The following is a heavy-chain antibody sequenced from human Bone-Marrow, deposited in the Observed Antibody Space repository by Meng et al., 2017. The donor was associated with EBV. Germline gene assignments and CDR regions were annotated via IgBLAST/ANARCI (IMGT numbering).Heavy chain of an antibody. J-gene: IGHJ5*02. Sequence: QVRLQESGPGLVKPPGXLSLTCTVSGGSVSSTTWWNWVRQPPGKGLEWIGEIHHRGDTSYNPSLKSRVAISIDKSKNQFSLKLNSVTAADTAVYYCAERYSTMWGKWFDPWGQGTLVTVSS. CDR2: IHHRGDT. V-gene: IGHV4-4*03. D-gene: IGHD2-15*01. CDR3: AERYSTMWGKWFDP. CDR1: GGSVSSTTW.